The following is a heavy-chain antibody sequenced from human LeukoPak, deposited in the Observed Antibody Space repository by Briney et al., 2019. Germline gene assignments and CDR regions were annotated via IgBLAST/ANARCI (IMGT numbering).Heavy chain of an antibody. Sequence: PSETLSLTCTVSGVSISRYYWSWIRQPAGKGLEWIGRIYSSGSTNYNPSLKSRVTISVDASKNQFSLKLSSVTAADTAVYYCARLRYDILTGPGTFDYWGQGTLVTVSS. V-gene: IGHV4-4*07. J-gene: IGHJ4*02. CDR1: GVSISRYY. CDR2: IYSSGST. D-gene: IGHD3-9*01. CDR3: ARLRYDILTGPGTFDY.